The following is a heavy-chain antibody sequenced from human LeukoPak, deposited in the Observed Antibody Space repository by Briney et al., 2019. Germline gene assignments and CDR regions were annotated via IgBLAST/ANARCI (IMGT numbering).Heavy chain of an antibody. CDR3: AREAIAAAAYYGMDV. V-gene: IGHV1-69*04. CDR2: IIPILGIA. Sequence: ASVKVSCKASGGTFSSYAISWVRQAPGQGLEWMGRIIPILGIANYAQKFQGRVTITADKSTNTAYMELSSLRSEDTAVYYCAREAIAAAAYYGMDVWGQGTTVTVSS. J-gene: IGHJ6*02. D-gene: IGHD6-13*01. CDR1: GGTFSSYA.